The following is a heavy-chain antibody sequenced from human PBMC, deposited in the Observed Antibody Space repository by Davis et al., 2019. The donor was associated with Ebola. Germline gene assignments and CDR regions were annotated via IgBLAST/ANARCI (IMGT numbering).Heavy chain of an antibody. CDR2: ISPKSGGT. J-gene: IGHJ5*02. CDR1: GYTFTNYF. CDR3: ARDVCGSGCASRWFDP. Sequence: ASVKVSCKASGYTFTNYFIHWVRQAPGQGLEWMGWISPKSGGTNYAQQFQARVTMTRDTSISTVYMELSRLTSDDTAVYYCARDVCGSGCASRWFDPWGQGTLVTVSS. V-gene: IGHV1-2*02. D-gene: IGHD2-15*01.